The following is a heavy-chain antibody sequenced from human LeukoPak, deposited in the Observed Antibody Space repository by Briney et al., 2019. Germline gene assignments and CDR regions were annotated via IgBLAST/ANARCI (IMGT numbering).Heavy chain of an antibody. CDR2: INPNSGGT. CDR3: ARVLRGIGAAGTRWFDP. Sequence: GASVKVSCKASGYTFTGYYMHWVRQAPGQGLEWMGWINPNSGGTNYAQKFQGRVTMTRDTSISTAYMELSRLRSDDTAVYYCARVLRGIGAAGTRWFDPWGQRTLVTVSS. CDR1: GYTFTGYY. J-gene: IGHJ5*02. V-gene: IGHV1-2*02. D-gene: IGHD6-13*01.